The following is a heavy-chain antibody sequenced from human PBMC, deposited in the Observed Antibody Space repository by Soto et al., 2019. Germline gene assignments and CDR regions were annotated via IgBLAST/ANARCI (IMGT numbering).Heavy chain of an antibody. Sequence: GGSLRLSCAASGFTVSSNYMSWVRQAPGKGLEWVSVIYSGGSTCYADSVKGRFTISRDNSKNTLYLQMNSLRAEDTAVYYCARDQGIAARGPYYYYGMDVWGQGTTVTVSS. D-gene: IGHD6-6*01. V-gene: IGHV3-53*01. CDR1: GFTVSSNY. J-gene: IGHJ6*02. CDR2: IYSGGST. CDR3: ARDQGIAARGPYYYYGMDV.